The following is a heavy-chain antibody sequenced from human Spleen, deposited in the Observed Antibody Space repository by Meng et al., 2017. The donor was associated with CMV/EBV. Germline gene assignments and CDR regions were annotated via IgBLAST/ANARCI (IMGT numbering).Heavy chain of an antibody. CDR3: AREDQGDYWFDH. CDR1: GGSISSSSYY. CDR2: IYYSGST. J-gene: IGHJ5*02. V-gene: IGHV4-39*07. Sequence: SETLSLTCTVSGGSISSSSYYWGWIRQPPGKGLEWIGSIYYSGSTYYNPSLKSRVTISVDTSKNQFSLKLSSVTAEDTAVYYCAREDQGDYWFDHWGQGTLVTVSS. D-gene: IGHD2-21*02.